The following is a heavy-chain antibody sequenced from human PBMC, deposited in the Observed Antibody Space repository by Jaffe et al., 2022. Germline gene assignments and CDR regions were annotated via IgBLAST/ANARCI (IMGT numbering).Heavy chain of an antibody. CDR2: IYYSGSI. Sequence: QAQLQESGPGLAKPSETLSLTCTVSAGSISSSSYYWGWIRQPPGKGLEWIGNIYYSGSIYYNPSLKSRVTISVDMSKNQFSLRLSSVTAADTAVYYCTRHPSGGGYCSSTRCYDVYYYMDVWGTGTSVTVSS. J-gene: IGHJ6*03. V-gene: IGHV4-39*01. CDR1: AGSISSSSYY. D-gene: IGHD2-2*01. CDR3: TRHPSGGGYCSSTRCYDVYYYMDV.